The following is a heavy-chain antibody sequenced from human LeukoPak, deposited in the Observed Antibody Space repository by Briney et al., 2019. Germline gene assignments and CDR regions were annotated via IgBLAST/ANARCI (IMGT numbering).Heavy chain of an antibody. CDR2: IYYSGNT. J-gene: IGHJ4*02. CDR1: GGPIGSSSYY. V-gene: IGHV4-39*01. D-gene: IGHD1-1*01. Sequence: PSEPLSLTCTVSGGPIGSSSYYWGWIRQPPGEGLEWIVSIYYSGNTYYNPSLKSRVTISVDTSKNQFSLKLSSVTAADTAIDCCARRVRWNYYFDDWGQGTVVTVPA. CDR3: ARRVRWNYYFDD.